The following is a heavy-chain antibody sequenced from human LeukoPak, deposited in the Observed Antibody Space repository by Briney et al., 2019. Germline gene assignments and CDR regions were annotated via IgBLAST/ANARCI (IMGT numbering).Heavy chain of an antibody. CDR3: ARSDYFHN. D-gene: IGHD2/OR15-2a*01. CDR2: SKYDGSTK. CDR1: GFSLSGSW. V-gene: IGHV3-74*01. Sequence: PGGSLRLSCEASGFSLSGSWMHWVRQAPGKGLMWVSQSKYDGSTKSYAASVRGRFTISRDNAKNILYLHMDSLRAEDTAVYYCARSDYFHNWGQGTMVVVSA. J-gene: IGHJ3*01.